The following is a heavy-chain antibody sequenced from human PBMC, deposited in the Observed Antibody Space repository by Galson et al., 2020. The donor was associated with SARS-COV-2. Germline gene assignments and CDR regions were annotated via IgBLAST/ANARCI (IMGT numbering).Heavy chain of an antibody. J-gene: IGHJ6*02. V-gene: IGHV3-7*01. CDR1: GFNFSRYW. CDR2: IKQEGNER. CDR3: ARDNDYGMDV. Sequence: GESLKISCAASGFNFSRYWMSWVRQAPGKGLEWVANIKQEGNERYYVDSVKGRFIISRDNAHNLLYLQMYSLRAEDTAVYYCARDNDYGMDVWGQGTTVTVSS.